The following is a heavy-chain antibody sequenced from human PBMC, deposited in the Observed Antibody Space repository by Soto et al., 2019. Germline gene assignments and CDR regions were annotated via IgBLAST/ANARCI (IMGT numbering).Heavy chain of an antibody. D-gene: IGHD2-15*01. Sequence: SETLSLTCTVSGGSISSGDYYWSWIRQPPGKGLEWIGYIYYSGSTYYNPSLKSRVTISVDTSKNQFSLKLSSVTAADTAVYYCAREGGKHPWGAFDIWGQGTMVTVS. CDR1: GGSISSGDYY. CDR3: AREGGKHPWGAFDI. V-gene: IGHV4-30-4*01. CDR2: IYYSGST. J-gene: IGHJ3*02.